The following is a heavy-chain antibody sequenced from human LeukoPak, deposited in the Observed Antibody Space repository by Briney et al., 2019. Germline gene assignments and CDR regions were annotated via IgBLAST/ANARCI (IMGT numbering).Heavy chain of an antibody. CDR1: GGSISSSNW. CDR3: ARSPVEMATYYFDY. V-gene: IGHV4-4*02. CDR2: FYHSGTT. Sequence: PSGTLSLTCAVSGGSISSSNWWSWVRQPPGKGLEWIGEFYHSGTTNYNPPLKSGGTLSVDKSKNQFSLKLSSVTSADTAVYYCARSPVEMATYYFDYWGQGTLVTVSS. J-gene: IGHJ4*02. D-gene: IGHD5-24*01.